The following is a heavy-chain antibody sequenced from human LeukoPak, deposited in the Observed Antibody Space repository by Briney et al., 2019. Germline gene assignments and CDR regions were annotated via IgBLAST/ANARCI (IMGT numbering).Heavy chain of an antibody. CDR3: ARERLEYDFWSGYYKGLDV. D-gene: IGHD3-3*01. Sequence: SETLSLTCTVPGGSISSYYWSWIRQPPGKGLEWIGYIYYSGSTNYNPSLKSRVTISVDTSKNQFSLKLSSVTAADTAVHYCARERLEYDFWSGYYKGLDVWGKGTTVTVSS. CDR2: IYYSGST. J-gene: IGHJ6*04. V-gene: IGHV4-59*01. CDR1: GGSISSYY.